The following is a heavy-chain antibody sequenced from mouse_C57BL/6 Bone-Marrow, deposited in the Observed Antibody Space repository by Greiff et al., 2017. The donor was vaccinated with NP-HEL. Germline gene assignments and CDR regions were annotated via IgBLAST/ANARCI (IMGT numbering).Heavy chain of an antibody. D-gene: IGHD3-3*01. Sequence: EVQLQQSGPELVKPGASVKISCKASGYSFTGYYMNWVKQSPEKSLEWIGEINPSTGGTTYNQKFKAKATLTVDKSSSTAYMQLKSLTSEDSAVYYCARRWAAWFAYWGQGTLVTVSA. CDR2: INPSTGGT. CDR1: GYSFTGYY. V-gene: IGHV1-42*01. CDR3: ARRWAAWFAY. J-gene: IGHJ3*01.